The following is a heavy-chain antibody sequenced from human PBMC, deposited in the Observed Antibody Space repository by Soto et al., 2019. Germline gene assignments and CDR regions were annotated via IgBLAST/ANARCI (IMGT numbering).Heavy chain of an antibody. CDR3: AKALKDVWFDP. CDR1: GFTFSSYG. J-gene: IGHJ5*02. Sequence: QVQLVESGGGVVQPGRSLRLSCAASGFTFSSYGMHWVRQAPGKGLEWVAAISYDGSNKYYADSVKGRFTISRDNSKNTVYLQMNSLRAVDTAVYYCAKALKDVWFDPWGQGTLVSVS. CDR2: ISYDGSNK. V-gene: IGHV3-30*18.